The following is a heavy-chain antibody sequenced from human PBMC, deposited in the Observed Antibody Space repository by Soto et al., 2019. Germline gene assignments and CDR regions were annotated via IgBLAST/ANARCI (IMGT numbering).Heavy chain of an antibody. D-gene: IGHD3-16*01. CDR3: ARHDYIWGSYEY. Sequence: SETLSLTCSVSGGSITSYYWSWIRQPPGKGLEWIGYIYYSGSTNYNPSLDSRVTISVDTSKNQFSLRLRSVTAADTAVYYCARHDYIWGSYEYWGQEILVTVSS. CDR2: IYYSGST. V-gene: IGHV4-59*08. J-gene: IGHJ4*02. CDR1: GGSITSYY.